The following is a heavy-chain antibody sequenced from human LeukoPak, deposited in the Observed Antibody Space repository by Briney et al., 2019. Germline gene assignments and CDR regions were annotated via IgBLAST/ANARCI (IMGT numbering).Heavy chain of an antibody. CDR2: IYYSGST. V-gene: IGHV4-59*08. CDR3: ARWGGGYSYGDDAFDI. D-gene: IGHD5-18*01. J-gene: IGHJ3*02. CDR1: GGSISSYY. Sequence: SETLSLTCTVSGGSISSYYWSWIRQPPGKGLEWIGYIYYSGSTNYNPSLKSRVTISVDTSKNQFSPKLSSVTAADTAVYYCARWGGGYSYGDDAFDIWGQGTMVTVSS.